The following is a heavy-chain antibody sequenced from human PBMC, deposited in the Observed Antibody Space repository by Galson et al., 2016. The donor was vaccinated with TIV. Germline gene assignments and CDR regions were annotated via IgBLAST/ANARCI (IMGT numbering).Heavy chain of an antibody. D-gene: IGHD2-15*01. Sequence: SLRLSCAASGFNFGSFWMSYLRQAPGKGLEWVANINQAGSEKFYVDSLKGRFTISRDNSKNTLYLQMNSLRVEDTAVYYCARDRVVDATYYYYYYGMDVWGQGTAVTVSS. CDR1: GFNFGSFW. J-gene: IGHJ6*02. CDR2: INQAGSEK. V-gene: IGHV3-7*01. CDR3: ARDRVVDATYYYYYYGMDV.